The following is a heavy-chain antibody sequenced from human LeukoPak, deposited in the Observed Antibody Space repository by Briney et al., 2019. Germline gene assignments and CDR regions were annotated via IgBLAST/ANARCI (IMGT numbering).Heavy chain of an antibody. Sequence: PSETLSLTCTVSGGSMSNYYWNWIRQPPGKGLEWIGSIYYSGYTNYNPSLKSRVTISVDTSKNQFSLKLSSVTAADTAVYYCATGRDGYNRSWGQGTLVTVSS. J-gene: IGHJ5*02. CDR2: IYYSGYT. V-gene: IGHV4-59*01. D-gene: IGHD5-24*01. CDR1: GGSMSNYY. CDR3: ATGRDGYNRS.